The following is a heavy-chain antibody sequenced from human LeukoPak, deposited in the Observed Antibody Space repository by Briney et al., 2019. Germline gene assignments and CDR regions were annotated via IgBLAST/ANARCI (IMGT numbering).Heavy chain of an antibody. J-gene: IGHJ4*02. Sequence: GGSLRLSYAASGFTFSSYAMTWVRQAPGKGLEWVSAISGSGDSAFYADSVKGRFTISRDNSKKTLYLQMNSLRAEDTAAYYCAKTRGYCSGGSCYSDYWGQGTLVTVSS. CDR2: ISGSGDSA. CDR1: GFTFSSYA. CDR3: AKTRGYCSGGSCYSDY. V-gene: IGHV3-23*01. D-gene: IGHD2-15*01.